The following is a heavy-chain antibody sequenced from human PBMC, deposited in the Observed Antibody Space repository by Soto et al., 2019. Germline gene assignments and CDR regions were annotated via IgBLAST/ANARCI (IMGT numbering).Heavy chain of an antibody. V-gene: IGHV2-5*02. CDR1: GFSLSTSGVG. CDR2: IYWDDDK. Sequence: QITLKESGPTLVKPTQTLTLTCTFSGFSLSTSGVGVGWIRQPPGKALEWLALIYWDDDKRYSPSLKSRLTISKDTYKTQVVLTMTNIDPVDTASYYCAHVGYCISFSCGNWFDPWGQGNLVTVSS. J-gene: IGHJ5*02. CDR3: AHVGYCISFSCGNWFDP. D-gene: IGHD2-2*01.